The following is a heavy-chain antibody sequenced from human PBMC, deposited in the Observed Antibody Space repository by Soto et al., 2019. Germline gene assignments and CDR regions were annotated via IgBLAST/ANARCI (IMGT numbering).Heavy chain of an antibody. J-gene: IGHJ4*02. CDR1: GYGFTTYG. Sequence: QVHLVQSGAEVKKPGASVKVSCKGSGYGFTTYGITWVRQAPGQGLELMAWISAHNGNTNYAQKLQGRVTVTRDTSTSTAYMELRSLRSDDTAVYYCARGRYGEYWGQGALVTVSS. CDR3: ARGRYGEY. CDR2: ISAHNGNT. V-gene: IGHV1-18*01. D-gene: IGHD3-10*01.